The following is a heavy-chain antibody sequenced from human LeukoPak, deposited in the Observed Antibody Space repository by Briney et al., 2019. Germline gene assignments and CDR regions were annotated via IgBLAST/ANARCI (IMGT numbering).Heavy chain of an antibody. CDR1: GGSISNYY. V-gene: IGHV4-59*08. CDR3: ARHPYSNFVLDH. CDR2: IYFHGDT. Sequence: SETLSLTGTVSGGSISNYYWSWIRQPPGGGLEWIGYIYFHGDTKYNPSLKSRVTISVDTSKNQFSLKLSSVTAADTAVYYCARHPYSNFVLDHWGQGTLVTVPS. D-gene: IGHD4-11*01. J-gene: IGHJ4*02.